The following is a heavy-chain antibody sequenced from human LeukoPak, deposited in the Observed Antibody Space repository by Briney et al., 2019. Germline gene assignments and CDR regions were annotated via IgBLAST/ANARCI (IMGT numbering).Heavy chain of an antibody. CDR2: FDPEDGET. V-gene: IGHV1-24*01. Sequence: ASVKVSCKVSGYTLTELSMHWVRQAPGKGLEWMGGFDPEDGETIHAQKFQGRVTMTEDTSTDTAYMELSSLRSEDTAVYYCATGWRFGELESTFDYWGQGTLVTVSS. J-gene: IGHJ4*02. CDR1: GYTLTELS. CDR3: ATGWRFGELESTFDY. D-gene: IGHD3-10*01.